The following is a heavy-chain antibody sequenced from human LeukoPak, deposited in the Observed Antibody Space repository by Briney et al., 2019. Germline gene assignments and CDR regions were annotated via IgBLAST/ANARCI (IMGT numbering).Heavy chain of an antibody. Sequence: PSETLSLTCTVSGGSITSSSYYWGWIRQPPGKGPEWIGSIYYTGSTNYNPSLKSRVTISLDTSKNQFSLKLTSVTAADTAIYYCASVRGYSRGWYASGFAPGAQGTRVTVPS. V-gene: IGHV4-39*07. CDR3: ASVRGYSRGWYASGFAP. CDR2: IYYTGST. D-gene: IGHD6-19*01. CDR1: GGSITSSSYY. J-gene: IGHJ5*02.